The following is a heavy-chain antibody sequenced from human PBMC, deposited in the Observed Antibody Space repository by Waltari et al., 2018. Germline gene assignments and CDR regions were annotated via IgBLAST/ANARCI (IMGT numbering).Heavy chain of an antibody. D-gene: IGHD2-8*02. Sequence: QLQLQQWGAGVLQPSETLSLTCAVCGGSLSSYYWGWIRQPPGEGLEWIGEINHAGYTNYNPSLRSRVTLLVDTSKSQFSLKLNSVTAADTAVYYCVRLEDCTGPGGNCYSGDSFAMDVWGQGTTVTVSS. V-gene: IGHV4-34*02. CDR1: GGSLSSYY. J-gene: IGHJ6*02. CDR2: INHAGYT. CDR3: VRLEDCTGPGGNCYSGDSFAMDV.